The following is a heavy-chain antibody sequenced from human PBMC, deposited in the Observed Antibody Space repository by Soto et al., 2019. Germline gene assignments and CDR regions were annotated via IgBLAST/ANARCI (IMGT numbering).Heavy chain of an antibody. J-gene: IGHJ1*01. Sequence: EVQLVESGGGLVQPGGSLRLSCAASGFTFSSYSMNWVLQAPGKALEWVSYISSSSSTIYYADSVKGLFTISRDNAKNSLYLQMNSLRAEDTAVYYCARDLGSSWYPEYFQHWGQGTLVTFSS. CDR3: ARDLGSSWYPEYFQH. CDR2: ISSSSSTI. V-gene: IGHV3-48*01. D-gene: IGHD6-13*01. CDR1: GFTFSSYS.